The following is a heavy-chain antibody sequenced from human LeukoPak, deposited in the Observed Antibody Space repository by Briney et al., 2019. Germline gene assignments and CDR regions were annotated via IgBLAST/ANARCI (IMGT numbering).Heavy chain of an antibody. J-gene: IGHJ5*02. CDR2: INPNSGAT. Sequence: GASVKVSCKASGYTFTGYFIHWVRQAPGQGLEWMGWINPNSGATNYAQNFQGRVTMTRETSISTAYMELSSLSSDDTAVYYCARDCIVGGATECWFDPWGQGTQVTVSS. V-gene: IGHV1-2*02. CDR3: ARDCIVGGATECWFDP. CDR1: GYTFTGYF. D-gene: IGHD1-26*01.